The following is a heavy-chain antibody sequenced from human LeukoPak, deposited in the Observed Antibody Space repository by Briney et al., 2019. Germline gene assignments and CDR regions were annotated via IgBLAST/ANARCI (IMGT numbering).Heavy chain of an antibody. J-gene: IGHJ4*02. Sequence: GGSLRLSCAASGFTFSRSGMHWVRQAPGKGLEWVAVICYDGSNEYYADSVKGRFTISRDNSMNTLYLQMNSLTAEDTAVYYCARDPTLYGDYVYYFDYWGQVTLVTVSS. V-gene: IGHV3-33*01. CDR2: ICYDGSNE. D-gene: IGHD4-17*01. CDR1: GFTFSRSG. CDR3: ARDPTLYGDYVYYFDY.